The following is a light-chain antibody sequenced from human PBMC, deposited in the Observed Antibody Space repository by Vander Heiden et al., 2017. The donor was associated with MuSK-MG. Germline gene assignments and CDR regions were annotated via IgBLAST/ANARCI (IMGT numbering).Light chain of an antibody. CDR2: DDR. V-gene: IGLV3-21*03. CDR3: HVWDSSSDPVV. CDR1: NMGSKS. Sequence: SYVLTQPPSVSVAPGKTAMITCERSNMGSKSVHWYQQKPGQAPVLVVYDDRDRPSGIPERFSGSNSGNTATLTISRVEAGDEADYYCHVWDSSSDPVVFGGGTKVTVL. J-gene: IGLJ2*01.